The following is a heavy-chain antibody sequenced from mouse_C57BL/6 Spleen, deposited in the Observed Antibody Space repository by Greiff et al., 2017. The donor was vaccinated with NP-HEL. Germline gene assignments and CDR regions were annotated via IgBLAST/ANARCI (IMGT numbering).Heavy chain of an antibody. Sequence: EVKLVESGGGLVQPGGSMKLSCVASGFTFSNYWMNWVRQSPEKGLEWVAQIRLKSDNYATHYAESVKGRFTISRDDSKSSVYLQMNNLRAEDTGIYYCTRNLITTDWYFDVWGTGTTVTVSS. J-gene: IGHJ1*03. CDR2: IRLKSDNYAT. D-gene: IGHD1-1*01. CDR3: TRNLITTDWYFDV. V-gene: IGHV6-3*01. CDR1: GFTFSNYW.